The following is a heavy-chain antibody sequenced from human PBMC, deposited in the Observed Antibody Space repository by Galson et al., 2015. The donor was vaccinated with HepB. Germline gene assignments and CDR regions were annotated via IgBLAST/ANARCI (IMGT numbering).Heavy chain of an antibody. CDR1: GFTFSNAW. Sequence: SLRLSCAASGFTFSNAWMNWVRQAPGKGLEWVAFIRTDASNKYYADSVKGRFTISRDNSRNTLYLQMDSLRPEDTAVYYCARDHGYSGSGSFPQWGQGTLVTVSS. V-gene: IGHV3-30*02. CDR3: ARDHGYSGSGSFPQ. J-gene: IGHJ4*02. CDR2: IRTDASNK. D-gene: IGHD3-10*01.